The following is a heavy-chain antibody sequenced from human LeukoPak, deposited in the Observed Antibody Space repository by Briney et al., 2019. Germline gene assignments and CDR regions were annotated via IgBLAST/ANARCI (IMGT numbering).Heavy chain of an antibody. CDR1: GFTFSNFA. Sequence: GGSLRLSCAASGFTFSNFAMNWVRQAPGKGLEWVSSITSSGPYIYYADSVKGRFTISRDNAKNSLYLQMNSLRAEDTAVYYCAREFPDDAFDIWGQGTMVTVSS. V-gene: IGHV3-21*01. J-gene: IGHJ3*02. CDR3: AREFPDDAFDI. CDR2: ITSSGPYI.